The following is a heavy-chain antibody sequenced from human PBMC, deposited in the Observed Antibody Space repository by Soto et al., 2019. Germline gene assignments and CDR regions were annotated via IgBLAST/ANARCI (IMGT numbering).Heavy chain of an antibody. CDR3: ASGSSSSGLYYFDY. J-gene: IGHJ4*02. D-gene: IGHD6-6*01. V-gene: IGHV4-59*01. Sequence: SETLSLTCTVSGGSISSYYWIWIRQPPGKGLEWIGYIYYSGSTNYNPSLKSRVTISVDTSKNQFSLKLSSVTAADTAVYYCASGSSSSGLYYFDYWGQGTLVTVSS. CDR1: GGSISSYY. CDR2: IYYSGST.